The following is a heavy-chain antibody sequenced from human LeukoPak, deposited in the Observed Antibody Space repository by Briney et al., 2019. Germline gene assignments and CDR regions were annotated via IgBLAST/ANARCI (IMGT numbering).Heavy chain of an antibody. D-gene: IGHD5-24*01. V-gene: IGHV4-61*02. CDR1: GGSISSGSYY. CDR3: ARHAALATTYYFDY. CDR2: IYTSGST. J-gene: IGHJ4*02. Sequence: SQTLSLTCTVSGGSISSGSYYWSWIRQPAGKGLEWIGRIYTSGSTNYNPSLKSRVTISVDTSKNQFSLKLSSVTAADTAVYYCARHAALATTYYFDYWGQGTLVTVSS.